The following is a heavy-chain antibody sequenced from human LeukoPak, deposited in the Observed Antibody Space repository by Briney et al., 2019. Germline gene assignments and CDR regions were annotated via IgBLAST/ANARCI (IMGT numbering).Heavy chain of an antibody. V-gene: IGHV3-30*02. Sequence: GGSLRLSCAASGFTFSSYGMHWVRQAPGKGLEWVAFIRYDGSNKYYADSVKGRFTISRDNSKNTLYLQMNSLRAEDTAVYYCAKDFYDYSNSNWFDPWGQGTLVTVSS. CDR1: GFTFSSYG. CDR2: IRYDGSNK. CDR3: AKDFYDYSNSNWFDP. D-gene: IGHD4-11*01. J-gene: IGHJ5*02.